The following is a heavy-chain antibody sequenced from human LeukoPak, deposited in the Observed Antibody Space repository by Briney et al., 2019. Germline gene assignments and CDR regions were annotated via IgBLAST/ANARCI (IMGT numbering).Heavy chain of an antibody. Sequence: GGSLRLSCAASGFTFSSHWMSWVRQAPGKGLEWVAVISYDGSNKYYADSMKGRFTISRDNSKNTLYLQMNSLRAEDTAMYYCAREKTTMVRYYMDVWGKGTTVTVSS. CDR1: GFTFSSHW. CDR3: AREKTTMVRYYMDV. J-gene: IGHJ6*03. CDR2: ISYDGSNK. D-gene: IGHD1/OR15-1a*01. V-gene: IGHV3-30-3*01.